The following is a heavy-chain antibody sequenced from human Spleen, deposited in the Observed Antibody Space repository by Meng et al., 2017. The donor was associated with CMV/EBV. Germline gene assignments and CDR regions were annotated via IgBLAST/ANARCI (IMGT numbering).Heavy chain of an antibody. V-gene: IGHV4-59*01. J-gene: IGHJ4*02. CDR2: IYHSGST. Sequence: CSVYVASMSSYYWSWIRQPPGKGLEWVGSIYHSGSTSYAPSLENRLTISIDTSKKHFSLRLTSATAADTAVYFCARVLKTGTTNYFDHWGQGILVTVSS. CDR3: ARVLKTGTTNYFDH. D-gene: IGHD1-7*01. CDR1: VASMSSYY.